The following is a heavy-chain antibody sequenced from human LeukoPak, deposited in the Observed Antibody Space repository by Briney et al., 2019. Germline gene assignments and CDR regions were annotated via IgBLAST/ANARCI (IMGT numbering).Heavy chain of an antibody. CDR2: IIPIFGTA. CDR1: GGTFSSYA. CDR3: ARGIAAAGGYYYYGMDV. Sequence: SVKVSCKASGGTFSSYAISWVRQAPGQGLEWMGGIIPIFGTANYAQKFQGRVTITADESTSTAYMELSSLRSEDTAVYYCARGIAAAGGYYYYGMDVWGKGTTVTVSS. V-gene: IGHV1-69*13. J-gene: IGHJ6*04. D-gene: IGHD6-13*01.